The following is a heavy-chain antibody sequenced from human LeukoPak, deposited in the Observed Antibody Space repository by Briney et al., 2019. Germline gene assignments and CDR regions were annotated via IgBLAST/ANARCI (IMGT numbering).Heavy chain of an antibody. V-gene: IGHV4-39*01. J-gene: IGHJ5*02. CDR3: ARQGTMTRGGYWLDP. Sequence: PSETLSLTCTVSGASINTSNFYWGWIRQPPGKGLESIGSVSHTGSTYFNPSLNSRVTISVDTSKNQFSLKLTSVTAADTAVYYCARQGTMTRGGYWLDPWGQGTLVIVSS. D-gene: IGHD3-10*01. CDR2: VSHTGST. CDR1: GASINTSNFY.